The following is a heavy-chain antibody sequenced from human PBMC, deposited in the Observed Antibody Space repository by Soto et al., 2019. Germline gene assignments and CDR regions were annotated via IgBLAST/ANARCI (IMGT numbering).Heavy chain of an antibody. CDR3: ARMRLDFWSGYLTDLDY. V-gene: IGHV4-34*01. CDR2: INHSGST. Sequence: QVQLQQWGAGLLKPSETLSLTCAVYGGSFSGYYWSWIRQPPGKGLERIGEINHSGSTNYNPSLKTRVTTSIDASNYQYSLKLGSGTAAYAAVDYCARMRLDFWSGYLTDLDYWGQGTLVTVSS. CDR1: GGSFSGYY. D-gene: IGHD3-3*01. J-gene: IGHJ4*02.